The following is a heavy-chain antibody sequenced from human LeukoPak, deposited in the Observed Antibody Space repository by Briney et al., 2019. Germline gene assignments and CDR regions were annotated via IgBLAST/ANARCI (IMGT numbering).Heavy chain of an antibody. CDR1: GFTFSSYS. J-gene: IGHJ3*02. Sequence: GGSLRLSCAASGFTFSSYSMNWVRQAPGKGLEWVSSISSSSSYIYYADSVKGRFTISRDNAKNSLYLQMNSLRAEDTAVYYCARERGSEYQLLLGQADAFDIWGQGTMVTVSS. D-gene: IGHD2-2*01. CDR3: ARERGSEYQLLLGQADAFDI. CDR2: ISSSSSYI. V-gene: IGHV3-21*01.